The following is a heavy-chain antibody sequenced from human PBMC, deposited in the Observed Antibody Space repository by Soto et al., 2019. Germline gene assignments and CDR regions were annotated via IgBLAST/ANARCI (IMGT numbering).Heavy chain of an antibody. J-gene: IGHJ4*02. V-gene: IGHV4-59*01. D-gene: IGHD3-16*01. CDR1: GVSISSYF. CDR3: ARIGGHYGPIDY. Sequence: SETLPLTCSVSGVSISSYFWSWIRQAPGRGLEWIGYTYHRGSTNYSPSLKSRVAISLDTSENQFSLKVNSVTAADTAVYYCARIGGHYGPIDYWSQGTSVTVSS. CDR2: TYHRGST.